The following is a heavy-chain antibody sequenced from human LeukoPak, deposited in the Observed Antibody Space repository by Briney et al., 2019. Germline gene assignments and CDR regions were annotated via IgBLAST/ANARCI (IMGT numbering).Heavy chain of an antibody. D-gene: IGHD6-13*01. J-gene: IGHJ4*02. CDR3: AKGAALVPQGDFEY. CDR1: GFTFRSYW. Sequence: PGGSLRLSCAASGFTFRSYWMRWVRQAPGKGLEWVSGISGSGDTIHYADSVEGRLSTSRDNAKNTVYLQLDSLAPEDTAVYYCAKGAALVPQGDFEYWGQGALVTVSS. V-gene: IGHV3-23*01. CDR2: ISGSGDTI.